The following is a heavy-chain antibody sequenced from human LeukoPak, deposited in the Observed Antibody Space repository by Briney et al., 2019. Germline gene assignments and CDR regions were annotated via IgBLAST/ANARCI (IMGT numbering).Heavy chain of an antibody. Sequence: PSETLSLTCAVYGGSFSGYYWSWIRQPPGKGLEWIGEINHSGSTNYNPSLKSRVTISVDTSKNQFSLRLSSVTAADTAVYSCARAGYCGGGSCYWGSRDFDYWGQGTLVTVSS. J-gene: IGHJ4*02. CDR1: GGSFSGYY. V-gene: IGHV4-34*01. D-gene: IGHD2-15*01. CDR2: INHSGST. CDR3: ARAGYCGGGSCYWGSRDFDY.